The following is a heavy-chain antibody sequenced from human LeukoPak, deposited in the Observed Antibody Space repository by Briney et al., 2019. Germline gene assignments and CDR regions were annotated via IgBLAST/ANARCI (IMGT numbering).Heavy chain of an antibody. V-gene: IGHV3-11*06. Sequence: NPGGSLRLSCAASGLTVSSNYMSWIRQAPGKGLEWVSYISSSSSYINYADSVKGRFTISRDNAKNSLYLQMNSLRAEDTAVYYCARDRYILTGYYYFDYWGQGTVVTVSS. D-gene: IGHD3-9*01. J-gene: IGHJ4*02. CDR2: ISSSSSYI. CDR3: ARDRYILTGYYYFDY. CDR1: GLTVSSNY.